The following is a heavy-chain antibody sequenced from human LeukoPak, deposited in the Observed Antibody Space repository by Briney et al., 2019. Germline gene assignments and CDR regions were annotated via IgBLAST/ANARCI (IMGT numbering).Heavy chain of an antibody. CDR1: GFTFSSYA. V-gene: IGHV3-23*01. CDR3: AKGLTGTTLFDY. D-gene: IGHD1-7*01. J-gene: IGHJ4*02. CDR2: ISSSGGST. Sequence: GGSLRLSCAASGFTFSSYAMSWVRQAPGKGLEWVSSISSSGGSTYYADSVKGRFTISRDNSKNTLYLQMSSLRAEDTALYYCAKGLTGTTLFDYWGQGTLVTVSS.